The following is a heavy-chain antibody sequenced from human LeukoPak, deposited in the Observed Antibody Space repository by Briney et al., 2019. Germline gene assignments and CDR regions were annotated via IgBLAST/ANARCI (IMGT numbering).Heavy chain of an antibody. J-gene: IGHJ2*01. CDR3: ARVESSPYWYFDL. CDR1: GGSISSYY. V-gene: IGHV4-39*07. CDR2: IYYSGST. Sequence: PSETLSLTCTVSGGSISSYYWGWIRQPPGKGLEWIGSIYYSGSTYYNPSLKSRVTISVDTSKNQFSLKLSSVTAADTAVYYCARVESSPYWYFDLWGRGTLVTVSS.